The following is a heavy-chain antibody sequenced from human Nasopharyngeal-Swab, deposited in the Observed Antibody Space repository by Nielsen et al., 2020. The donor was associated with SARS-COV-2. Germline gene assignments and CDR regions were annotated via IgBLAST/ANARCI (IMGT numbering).Heavy chain of an antibody. CDR1: GGTFSSYA. Sequence: SVKVSCKASGGTFSSYAISWVRQAPGQGLEWMGGIIPIFGTANYAQKFQGRVTITADESTSTAYMELSSLRSEDTAVYYCASFPPDYCGSGSELYYYGMDVWGQGTTVTVSS. D-gene: IGHD3-10*01. V-gene: IGHV1-69*13. J-gene: IGHJ6*02. CDR3: ASFPPDYCGSGSELYYYGMDV. CDR2: IIPIFGTA.